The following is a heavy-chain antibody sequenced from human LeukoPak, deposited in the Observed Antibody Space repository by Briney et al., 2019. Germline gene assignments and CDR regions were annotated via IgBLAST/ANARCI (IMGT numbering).Heavy chain of an antibody. Sequence: ASVKVSCKASGYTFTSYGISWVRQAPGQGLEWMGWISAYNGNTNYAQKFQGRVTITADKSTSTAYMELSSLRSEDTAVYYCARTQYYYDSSGYYRTTSFDYWGQGTLVTVSS. CDR3: ARTQYYYDSSGYYRTTSFDY. J-gene: IGHJ4*02. CDR1: GYTFTSYG. D-gene: IGHD3-22*01. CDR2: ISAYNGNT. V-gene: IGHV1-18*01.